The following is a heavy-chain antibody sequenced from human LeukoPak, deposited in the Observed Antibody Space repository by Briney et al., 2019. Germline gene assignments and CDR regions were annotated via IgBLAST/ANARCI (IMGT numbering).Heavy chain of an antibody. J-gene: IGHJ4*02. CDR1: GFTFNDYE. Sequence: GGSLRLSCAASGFTFNDYEMHWVRQAPGKGLEWISYISRSGSSIYYADSVQGRFTISRDNAKNSLYLQVNSLRAEDTAVYYCARSTVTNYFDYWGQGTLVTVSS. V-gene: IGHV3-48*03. D-gene: IGHD4-17*01. CDR3: ARSTVTNYFDY. CDR2: ISRSGSSI.